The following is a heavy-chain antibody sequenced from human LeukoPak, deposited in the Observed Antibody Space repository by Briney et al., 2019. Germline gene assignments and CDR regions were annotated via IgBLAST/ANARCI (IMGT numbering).Heavy chain of an antibody. D-gene: IGHD6-13*01. CDR3: AKPGYSSSWLDAFDI. V-gene: IGHV3-74*01. Sequence: GGSLRLSRVASVFPFSSYWMHGVRQAPGRGLVWVLRMNSDGTTINYADSVRGRFTISRDNSKNTLYLQMNSLRAEDTAVYYCAKPGYSSSWLDAFDIWGQGTMVTVSS. CDR1: VFPFSSYW. J-gene: IGHJ3*02. CDR2: MNSDGTTI.